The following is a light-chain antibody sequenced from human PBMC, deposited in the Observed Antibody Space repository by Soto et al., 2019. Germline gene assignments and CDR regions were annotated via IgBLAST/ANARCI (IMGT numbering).Light chain of an antibody. Sequence: EIVMTQSPATLSVSPGERATLSCRASQSVSSILAWYQQKPGQAPRLLIYGASTRATGITARFSGSGSGTEFTLTISSLQSEDFAVYYCQQYNNWPLTFGGGTKVEIK. CDR1: QSVSSI. J-gene: IGKJ4*01. V-gene: IGKV3-15*01. CDR2: GAS. CDR3: QQYNNWPLT.